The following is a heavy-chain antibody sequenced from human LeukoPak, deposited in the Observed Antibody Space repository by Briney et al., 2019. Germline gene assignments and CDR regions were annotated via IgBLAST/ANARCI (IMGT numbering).Heavy chain of an antibody. Sequence: GGSLRLSCAASGFTFSSYWMSWVRQAPGKGLEWVANIKEDGSEKNYVDSVKGRFTISRDNAKNSLYLQMNSLRAEDTAVYYCARVGCSGGSCYSSRVGYFQHWGQGTLVTVSS. CDR3: ARVGCSGGSCYSSRVGYFQH. CDR1: GFTFSSYW. J-gene: IGHJ1*01. CDR2: IKEDGSEK. D-gene: IGHD2-15*01. V-gene: IGHV3-7*01.